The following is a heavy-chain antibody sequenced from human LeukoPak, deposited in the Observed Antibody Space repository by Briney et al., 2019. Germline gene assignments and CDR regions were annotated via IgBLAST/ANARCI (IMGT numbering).Heavy chain of an antibody. CDR1: GDSISSSSHY. V-gene: IGHV4-39*07. CDR3: ARQIAVVEPTDPNWFDS. Sequence: SETLSLTCSVSGDSISSSSHYWGWIRQPPGKGLEWIGSIFYSGRAYYTPSLKSRVTMSLDTSKNQFSLRLTSVTAADTAVYYCARQIAVVEPTDPNWFDSWGQGTLVTVSS. J-gene: IGHJ5*01. CDR2: IFYSGRA. D-gene: IGHD2-21*01.